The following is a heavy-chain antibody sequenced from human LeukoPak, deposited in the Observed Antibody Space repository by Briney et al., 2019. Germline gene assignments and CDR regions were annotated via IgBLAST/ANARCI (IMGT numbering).Heavy chain of an antibody. CDR1: GGSISSYY. D-gene: IGHD5-18*01. CDR2: INHSGST. J-gene: IGHJ4*02. V-gene: IGHV4-59*08. Sequence: SEPLSLTCTVSGGSISSYYWSWIRQPPGKGLEWIGEINHSGSTNYNPSLKSRVTISVDTSKNQFSLKLSSVTAADTAVYYCARHQGYSYGLDYWGQGTLVTVSS. CDR3: ARHQGYSYGLDY.